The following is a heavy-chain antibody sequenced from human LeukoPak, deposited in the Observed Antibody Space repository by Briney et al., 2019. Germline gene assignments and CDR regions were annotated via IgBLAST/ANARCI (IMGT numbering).Heavy chain of an antibody. CDR1: GGSFSGYY. CDR3: ARDGPGMGV. J-gene: IGHJ6*02. CDR2: INHSGST. V-gene: IGHV4-34*01. Sequence: SETLSLTCAVYGGSFSGYYWSWIRQPPGKGLEWIGEINHSGSTNYNPSLKSRVTISVDTCKNQFSLKLSSVTAADTAVYYCARDGPGMGVWGQGTTVTVSS.